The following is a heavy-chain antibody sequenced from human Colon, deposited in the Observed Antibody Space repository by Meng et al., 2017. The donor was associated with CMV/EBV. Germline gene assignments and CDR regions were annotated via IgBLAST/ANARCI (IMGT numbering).Heavy chain of an antibody. V-gene: IGHV4/OR15-8*01. CDR2: IFHSGTT. CDR3: GDPPAGY. J-gene: IGHJ4*02. Sequence: LSRAFVVSGGSIIGTDSWNWVRQPPGRGLEWIGEIFHSGTTNYNPSLKSRVTISIDNSKNQFSLKLTSVTAADTAVYFCGDPPAGYWGQGILVTVSS. CDR1: GGSIIGTDS.